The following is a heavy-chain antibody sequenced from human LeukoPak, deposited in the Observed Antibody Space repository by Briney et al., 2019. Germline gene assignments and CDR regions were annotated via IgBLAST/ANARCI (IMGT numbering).Heavy chain of an antibody. D-gene: IGHD3-10*01. J-gene: IGHJ5*02. V-gene: IGHV4-39*01. CDR3: ARHGIYYGLGSSYGLPNWFDP. Sequence: SETLSLTCTVSGGSISSSSYYWGWIHQPPGKGLEWIGSIYYSGSTYYNPSLKSRVAMSVDTSKNQFSLKLSSVTAADTAVYYCARHGIYYGLGSSYGLPNWFDPWGQGTLVTVSS. CDR1: GGSISSSSYY. CDR2: IYYSGST.